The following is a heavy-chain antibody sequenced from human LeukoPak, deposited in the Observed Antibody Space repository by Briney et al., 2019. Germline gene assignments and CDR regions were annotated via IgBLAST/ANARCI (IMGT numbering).Heavy chain of an antibody. J-gene: IGHJ6*02. V-gene: IGHV1-46*01. CDR2: IDPKDDST. Sequence: ASVKVSCKASGYTFTTYCMHWVRQAPGQGLEWVGIIDPKDDSTNYAQKFQGRVTMTRDTSTSTVYMEVSSLRFEDTAVYYCARGPYYGMDVWGQGTSVTVSS. CDR1: GYTFTTYC. CDR3: ARGPYYGMDV.